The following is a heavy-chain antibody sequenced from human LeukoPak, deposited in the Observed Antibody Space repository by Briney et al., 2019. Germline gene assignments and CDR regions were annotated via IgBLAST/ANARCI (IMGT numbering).Heavy chain of an antibody. V-gene: IGHV4-59*12. D-gene: IGHD6-13*01. Sequence: SETLSLTCTVSGASISSYYWSWIRQPPGKGLEWIASRHYRGTTNYNPSLESRVTISVDTSRKQFSLKLSSVTAADTAVYYCARAGYSSSWYLEYYYYGMDVWGRGTTVTVSS. CDR3: ARAGYSSSWYLEYYYYGMDV. J-gene: IGHJ6*02. CDR1: GASISSYY. CDR2: RHYRGTT.